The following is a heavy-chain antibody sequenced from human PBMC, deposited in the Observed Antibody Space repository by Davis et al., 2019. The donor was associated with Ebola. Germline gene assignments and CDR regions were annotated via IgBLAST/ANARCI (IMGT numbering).Heavy chain of an antibody. CDR3: ARHGSGTADHFYYYYAMDV. V-gene: IGHV3-53*01. CDR2: INSSGGT. D-gene: IGHD3-10*01. CDR1: GFTVRNNY. Sequence: GESLKISCAVSGFTVRNNYMSWVRQPPGKGLEWVSVINSSGGTYYADSVKGRVTISRDNSKNTLYLQMNSLRAEDSVVYYCARHGSGTADHFYYYYAMDVWGKGTTVTVSS. J-gene: IGHJ6*04.